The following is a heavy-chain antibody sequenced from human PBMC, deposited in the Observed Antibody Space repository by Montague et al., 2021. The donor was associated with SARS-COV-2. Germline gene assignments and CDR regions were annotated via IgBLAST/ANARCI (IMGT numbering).Heavy chain of an antibody. J-gene: IGHJ4*02. CDR1: GFTFSSYW. V-gene: IGHV3-74*01. CDR2: INSDGSST. CDR3: TRDRSYFGY. D-gene: IGHD1-14*01. Sequence: SLRLSCAASGFTFSSYWMHWVRQAPGKGPVWVSRINSDGSSTSYADSVKGRFTVSRDNAKNTLYLQMNSLRAEDTGLYYCTRDRSYFGYWGQGTLVTVSS.